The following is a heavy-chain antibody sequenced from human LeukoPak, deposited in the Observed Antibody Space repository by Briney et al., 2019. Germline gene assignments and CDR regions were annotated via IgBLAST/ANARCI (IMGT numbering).Heavy chain of an antibody. V-gene: IGHV3-33*01. CDR2: IWYDGSNK. Sequence: GRSLRLSCAASGFTFSSYGMHWVRQAPGKGLEWVAVIWYDGSNKYYADSVKGRFTISRDNSKNTLYLQMNSLRAKDTAVYYCARGTYGDYGGGAFDIWGQETMVTVSS. CDR1: GFTFSSYG. CDR3: ARGTYGDYGGGAFDI. J-gene: IGHJ3*02. D-gene: IGHD4-17*01.